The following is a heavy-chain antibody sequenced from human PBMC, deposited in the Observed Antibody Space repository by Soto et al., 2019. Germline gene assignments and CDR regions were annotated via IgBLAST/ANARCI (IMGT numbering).Heavy chain of an antibody. CDR1: GGSISSSSYY. V-gene: IGHV4-39*01. J-gene: IGHJ4*02. D-gene: IGHD5-12*01. Sequence: QLQLQESGPGLVKPSETLSLTCTVSGGSISSSSYYWGWIRPPPGKGLEWIGSIYYSGSTYYNPSLKSRVTISVDTSNNQSSLELSSVTAADTAVYYCARRYSGYDSYYFDYWGQGPLVTVSS. CDR3: ARRYSGYDSYYFDY. CDR2: IYYSGST.